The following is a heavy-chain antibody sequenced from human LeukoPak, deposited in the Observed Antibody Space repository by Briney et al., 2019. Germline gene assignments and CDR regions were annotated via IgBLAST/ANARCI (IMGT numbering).Heavy chain of an antibody. CDR2: ISSGGSTT. CDR1: GFTFSSYS. Sequence: PGRSLRLSCAASGFTFSSYSMNWVRQAPGKGLEWVSYISSGGSTTYYAGSVKGRFTVSRDNAKNSLYLQMNSLRAEDTAVYYCARDHMGYDYWGQGTLVTVSS. CDR3: ARDHMGYDY. D-gene: IGHD1-26*01. V-gene: IGHV3-48*04. J-gene: IGHJ4*02.